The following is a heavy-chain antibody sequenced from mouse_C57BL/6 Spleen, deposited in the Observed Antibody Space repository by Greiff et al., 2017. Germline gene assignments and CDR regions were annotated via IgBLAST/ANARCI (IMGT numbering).Heavy chain of an antibody. D-gene: IGHD1-1*01. Sequence: VQLQQSGAELARPGASVKMSCKASGYTFTSYTMHWVKQRPGQGLEWIGYINPSSGYTKYNQKFKDKATLTADKSSSTAYMQLSSLTSEDSAVEDCASPRGGSSLWYFDVWGTGTTVTVSS. CDR2: INPSSGYT. V-gene: IGHV1-4*01. J-gene: IGHJ1*03. CDR3: ASPRGGSSLWYFDV. CDR1: GYTFTSYT.